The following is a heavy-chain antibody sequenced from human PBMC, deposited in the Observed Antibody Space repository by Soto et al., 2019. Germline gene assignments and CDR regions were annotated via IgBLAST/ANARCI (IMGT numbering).Heavy chain of an antibody. V-gene: IGHV5-51*01. CDR3: ARRMIAPSYGMDV. CDR1: GYSFTSYW. D-gene: IGHD3-22*01. CDR2: IYPGDSDT. J-gene: IGHJ6*02. Sequence: GESLKISCKGFGYSFTSYWIGWVRQMPGKGLEWMGIIYPGDSDTRYSPSFQGQVTISADKSISTAYLQWSSLKASDTAMYYCARRMIAPSYGMDVWGQGTTVTAP.